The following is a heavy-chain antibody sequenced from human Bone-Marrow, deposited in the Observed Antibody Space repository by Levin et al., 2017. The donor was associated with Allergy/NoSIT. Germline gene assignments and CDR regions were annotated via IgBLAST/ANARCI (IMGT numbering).Heavy chain of an antibody. CDR3: ARGIIGDVRVAHKEAFDI. J-gene: IGHJ3*02. V-gene: IGHV3-9*01. D-gene: IGHD2-8*02. CDR2: ISWNSDYI. CDR1: GFTFDVYS. Sequence: LSLTCAASGFTFDVYSMHWVRQAPGKGLEWVSSISWNSDYIGYADSVKGRLTISRDNAKNSLTLQMNSLRAEDTAVYYCARGIIGDVRVAHKEAFDIWGQGTMVSVSS.